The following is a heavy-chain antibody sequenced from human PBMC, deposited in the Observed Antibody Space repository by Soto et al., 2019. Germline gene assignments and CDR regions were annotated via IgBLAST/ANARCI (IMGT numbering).Heavy chain of an antibody. J-gene: IGHJ5*02. V-gene: IGHV4-34*01. CDR3: ARSRRGFGSSWYDWFDP. D-gene: IGHD6-13*01. CDR1: GGSFSGHY. CDR2: INESGST. Sequence: KASETLSLTCAVYGGSFSGHYWSWIRQPPGKGLEWIGEINESGSTKYTPSLKSRVTTSLDTSKNQFSLKLSSVTAADTAVYYCARSRRGFGSSWYDWFDPWGQGTLVTVSS.